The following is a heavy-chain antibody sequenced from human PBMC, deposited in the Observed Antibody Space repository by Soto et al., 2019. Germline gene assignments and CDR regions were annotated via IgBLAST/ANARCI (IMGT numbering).Heavy chain of an antibody. V-gene: IGHV3-30-3*01. CDR2: ISYDGSNE. D-gene: IGHD1-1*01. Sequence: GGSLRLSCAASGFTFHSFTMHWVRQTPGKGLEWVALISYDGSNEYYADSVKGRFTISRDNSKSTLYLQMNSLRTDDTALYYCARDPRETTYYLDYWGQGTLVTVSS. CDR1: GFTFHSFT. CDR3: ARDPRETTYYLDY. J-gene: IGHJ4*02.